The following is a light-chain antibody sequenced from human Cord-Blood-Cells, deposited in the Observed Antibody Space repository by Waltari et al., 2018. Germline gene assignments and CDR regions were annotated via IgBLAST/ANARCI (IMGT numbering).Light chain of an antibody. J-gene: IGKJ4*01. CDR1: QSLLHSKGYNY. CDR3: MQALQTPLT. V-gene: IGKV2-28*01. CDR2: LGS. Sequence: DIVMTQSPLSLPVTPGEPASISCRPSQSLLHSKGYNYLDWYLQKPGQSPPLLIYLGSNRDSGVPDRFSGSGSGTDFTLKISRVEAEDVGVYYCMQALQTPLTFGGGTKVEIK.